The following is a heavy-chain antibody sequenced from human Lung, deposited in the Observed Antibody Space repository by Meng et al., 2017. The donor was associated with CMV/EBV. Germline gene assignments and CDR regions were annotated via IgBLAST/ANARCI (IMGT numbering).Heavy chain of an antibody. CDR1: GFTFTSYA. D-gene: IGHD2-2*01. CDR2: ISGSGGST. J-gene: IGHJ6*02. V-gene: IGHV3-23*01. CDR3: AKDGVVIPEGGMDV. Sequence: GESLKISCAASGFTFTSYAMSWVRQAPGKGLEWVSAISGSGGSTYYADSVKGRFTISRDNSKNTLYLQMNSLRAEDTAVYYCAKDGVVIPEGGMDVWCQGTTVTVSS.